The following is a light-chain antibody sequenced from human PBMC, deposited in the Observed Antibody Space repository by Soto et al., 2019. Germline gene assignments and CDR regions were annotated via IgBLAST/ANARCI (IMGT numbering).Light chain of an antibody. V-gene: IGKV3-15*01. CDR2: AAS. CDR1: QGLGTN. CDR3: QQYGGAPWT. J-gene: IGKJ1*01. Sequence: TVMTQSPATLSVSPGERATLTCRASQGLGTNLAWYQQRPGQAPRLLIYAASTRATGVPARFSGSGSETEFTLTIRRLEPEDFAVFYCQQYGGAPWTFGQGTKVEIK.